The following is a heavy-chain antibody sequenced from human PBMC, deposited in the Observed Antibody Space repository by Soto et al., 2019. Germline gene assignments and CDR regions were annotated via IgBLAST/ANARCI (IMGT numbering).Heavy chain of an antibody. D-gene: IGHD3-22*01. J-gene: IGHJ4*02. V-gene: IGHV1-69*13. CDR2: IIPIFGTA. CDR1: GGTFSSYA. CDR3: ARVMKSDYYDSSGPLDY. Sequence: SVKVACKASGGTFSSYAISWVRQAPGQGLEWMGGIIPIFGTANYAQKFQGRVTITADESTSTAYMELSSLRSEDTAVYYCARVMKSDYYDSSGPLDYWGQGTLVTVPP.